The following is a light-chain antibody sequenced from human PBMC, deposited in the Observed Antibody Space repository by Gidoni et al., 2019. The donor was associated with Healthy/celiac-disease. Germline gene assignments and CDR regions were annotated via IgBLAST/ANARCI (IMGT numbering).Light chain of an antibody. J-gene: IGKJ1*01. CDR2: AAS. Sequence: DIKMTQSPSSLSASVGDRVTITCRESQSISSYLNWYQQKPGKAPKLLIYAASSLQSGVPSRFSGSGSGTDFTLTISSLQPEDFATYYCQQSYSTPQTFGQGTKVEIK. CDR1: QSISSY. CDR3: QQSYSTPQT. V-gene: IGKV1-39*01.